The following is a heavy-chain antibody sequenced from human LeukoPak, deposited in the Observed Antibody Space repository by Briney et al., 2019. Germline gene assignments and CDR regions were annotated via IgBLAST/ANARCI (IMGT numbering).Heavy chain of an antibody. CDR2: IIPILGIA. CDR1: GGTFSSYA. Sequence: SVKVSCKASGGTFSSYAISWVRQAPGQGLEWMGRIIPILGIANYAQKFQGRVTMTRDTSTSTVYMELSSLRSEDTAVYYCARYDGSAYYRAPRHWGQGTLVTVSS. J-gene: IGHJ4*02. V-gene: IGHV1-69*04. CDR3: ARYDGSAYYRAPRH. D-gene: IGHD3-3*01.